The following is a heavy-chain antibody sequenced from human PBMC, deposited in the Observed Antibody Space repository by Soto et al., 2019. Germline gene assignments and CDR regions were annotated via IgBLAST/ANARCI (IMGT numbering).Heavy chain of an antibody. V-gene: IGHV5-10-1*01. CDR1: GYSFTSYW. J-gene: IGHJ4*02. D-gene: IGHD3-9*01. Sequence: PGESLKISCKGSGYSFTSYWISWVRQMPGKGLEWMGRIDPSDSYTNYSPSFQGHVTISADKSISTAYLQWSSLKASDTAMYYCATLENYDILTGYSPAPYYFDYWGQGTLVTVSS. CDR3: ATLENYDILTGYSPAPYYFDY. CDR2: IDPSDSYT.